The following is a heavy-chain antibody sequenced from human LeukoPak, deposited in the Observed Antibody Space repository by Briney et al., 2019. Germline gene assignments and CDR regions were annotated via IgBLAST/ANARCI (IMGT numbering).Heavy chain of an antibody. CDR2: IKEDGGQK. J-gene: IGHJ4*02. CDR1: GFTFSSYW. CDR3: ARDSQAVGTDFDY. V-gene: IGHV3-7*01. D-gene: IGHD6-13*01. Sequence: GGSLRLSCAASGFTFSSYWMSWVRQAPGKGLEWVANIKEDGGQKNYVDSVKGRFTISRDNAKNSLYLQMHSLRAEDTAVYYCARDSQAVGTDFDYWGQGTLVTVSS.